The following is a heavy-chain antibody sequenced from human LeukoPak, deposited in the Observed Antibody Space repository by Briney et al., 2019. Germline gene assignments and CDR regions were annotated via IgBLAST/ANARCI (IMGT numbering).Heavy chain of an antibody. Sequence: SGGSLRLSCAASGFGFSSYSMNWVRQAPGKGLEWVSYISSISTPIYYADSVNGRFTMSRDNAKNSLYLQMNSPRPEDTAVYYCARESISGARDFDFWGQGTVVTVSS. CDR3: ARESISGARDFDF. CDR1: GFGFSSYS. D-gene: IGHD3-3*02. CDR2: ISSISTPI. J-gene: IGHJ4*02. V-gene: IGHV3-48*01.